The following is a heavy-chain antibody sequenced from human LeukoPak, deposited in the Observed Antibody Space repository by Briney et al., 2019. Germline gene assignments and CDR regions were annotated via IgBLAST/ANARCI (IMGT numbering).Heavy chain of an antibody. D-gene: IGHD5-24*01. V-gene: IGHV5-51*01. CDR1: GYVFTSYW. J-gene: IGHJ4*02. CDR2: IYPGDSDT. Sequence: GESLKISRKASGYVFTSYWIGWVRQMPGKGLEWMGIIYPGDSDTRYSPSFQGQVTISADKSISTAYLQWSSLRASDTAIYYCASRDGYNFFDFWGQGTLVTVSS. CDR3: ASRDGYNFFDF.